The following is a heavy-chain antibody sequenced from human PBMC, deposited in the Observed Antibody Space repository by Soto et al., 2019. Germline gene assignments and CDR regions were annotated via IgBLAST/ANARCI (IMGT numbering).Heavy chain of an antibody. Sequence: QVQLVESGGGVVQPGRSLRLSCAASGFTFSSYGMHWVRQAPGKGLEWVAVISYDGSNKYYADSVKGRFTTSRDNSKNTLYLQMNSLRAEDTAVYYCARRGWDAFDIWGQGTMVTVSS. CDR3: ARRGWDAFDI. CDR1: GFTFSSYG. CDR2: ISYDGSNK. V-gene: IGHV3-30*03. J-gene: IGHJ3*02.